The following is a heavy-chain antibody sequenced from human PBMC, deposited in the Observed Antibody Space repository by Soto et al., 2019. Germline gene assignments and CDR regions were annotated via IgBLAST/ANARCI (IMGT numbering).Heavy chain of an antibody. CDR1: GYSFTIYC. Sequence: PGESLKISCDGSGYSFTIYCIGLVVQMPGKGLEWMGIIYPGDSDTRYSPSFQGQVTISADKSISTAYLQWSSLKASDTAMYYCARQPYYDFWSGYYRYYGMDVWGQGTTVTDSS. J-gene: IGHJ6*02. V-gene: IGHV5-51*01. D-gene: IGHD3-3*01. CDR2: IYPGDSDT. CDR3: ARQPYYDFWSGYYRYYGMDV.